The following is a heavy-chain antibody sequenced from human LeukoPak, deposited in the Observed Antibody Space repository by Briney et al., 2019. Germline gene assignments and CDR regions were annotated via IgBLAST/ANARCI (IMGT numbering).Heavy chain of an antibody. CDR2: IGGRDGGT. J-gene: IGHJ5*02. D-gene: IGHD2-15*01. Sequence: PGGSLRLSCAASGFIFSSYAMSWVRHAPGKGPEWVSTIGGRDGGTYYADSVKGRFTVSRDNSKDTLYLQVNSLRAEDTAVYYCAKLGYCSGGSCYRWLDPWGQGTLVTVSS. V-gene: IGHV3-23*01. CDR1: GFIFSSYA. CDR3: AKLGYCSGGSCYRWLDP.